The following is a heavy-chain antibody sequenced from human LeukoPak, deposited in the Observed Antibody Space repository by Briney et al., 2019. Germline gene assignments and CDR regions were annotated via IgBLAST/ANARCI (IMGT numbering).Heavy chain of an antibody. CDR2: IIPILGIA. V-gene: IGHV1-69*04. CDR3: ASAVDYSNYYYYYGMDV. D-gene: IGHD4-11*01. J-gene: IGHJ6*02. Sequence: ASVKLSCKASGGTFSSYAISWVRQAPGQGLEWMGRIIPILGIANYAQKFQGRVTITADKSPSTAYMELSSLRSEDTAVYYCASAVDYSNYYYYYGMDVWGQGTTVTVSS. CDR1: GGTFSSYA.